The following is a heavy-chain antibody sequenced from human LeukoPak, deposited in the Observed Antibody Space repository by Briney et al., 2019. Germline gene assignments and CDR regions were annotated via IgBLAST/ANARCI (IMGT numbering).Heavy chain of an antibody. V-gene: IGHV3-33*01. CDR2: IWYDGSNK. Sequence: GGSLRLSCAASGFTFSSYGMHWVRQAPGKGLEWVAVIWYDGSNKYYADSVKGRFTISRDNSKNTLYLQMNSLRAEDTAVYYCARRGDPTPFYCYYYGMDVWGQGTTVTVSS. CDR3: ARRGDPTPFYCYYYGMDV. D-gene: IGHD2-21*02. J-gene: IGHJ6*02. CDR1: GFTFSSYG.